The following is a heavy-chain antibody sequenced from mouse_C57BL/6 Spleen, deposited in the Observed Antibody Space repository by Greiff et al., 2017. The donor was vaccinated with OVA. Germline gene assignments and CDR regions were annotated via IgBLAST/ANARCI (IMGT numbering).Heavy chain of an antibody. J-gene: IGHJ1*03. CDR2: IDPSDSYT. CDR1: GYTFISYW. CDR3: ARRSSYEDWYFDV. Sequence: VQLQQPGAELVMPGASVKLSCKASGYTFISYWMHWVKQRPGQGLEWIGEIDPSDSYTNYNQKFKGKSTLTVDKSSSTAYMQLSSLTSEDSAVYYCARRSSYEDWYFDVWGTGTTVTVSS. V-gene: IGHV1-69*01. D-gene: IGHD1-1*01.